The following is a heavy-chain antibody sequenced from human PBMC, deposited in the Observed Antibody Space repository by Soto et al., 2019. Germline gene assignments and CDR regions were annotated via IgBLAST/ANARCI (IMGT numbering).Heavy chain of an antibody. D-gene: IGHD6-19*01. CDR3: AKDSRRSSGWFYFDH. J-gene: IGHJ4*02. Sequence: PVGSLRLSCVASGFTFNSYYMTWVRQAPGKGLEWVSTVSVIGDKTHYAKSVKGRYTISRDNSKNTVYLQMDSLTVDDTAVYYCAKDSRRSSGWFYFDHWGQGALVTVSS. V-gene: IGHV3-23*01. CDR2: VSVIGDKT. CDR1: GFTFNSYY.